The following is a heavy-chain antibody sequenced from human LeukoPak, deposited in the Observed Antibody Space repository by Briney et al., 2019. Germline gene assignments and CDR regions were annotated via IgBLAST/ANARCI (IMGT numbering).Heavy chain of an antibody. CDR1: GGSISSGGYS. J-gene: IGHJ4*02. V-gene: IGHV4-30-4*07. Sequence: SETLSLTCAVSGGSISSGGYSWSWIRQPPGKGLEWIGYIYYSGSTYYNPSLKSRATISVDTSKNQFSLKLSSVTAADTAVYYCARGPTVVTPDYWGQGTLVTVSS. D-gene: IGHD4-23*01. CDR2: IYYSGST. CDR3: ARGPTVVTPDY.